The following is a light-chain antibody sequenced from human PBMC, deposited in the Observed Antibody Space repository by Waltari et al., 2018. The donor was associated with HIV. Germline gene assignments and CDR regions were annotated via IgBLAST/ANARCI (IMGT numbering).Light chain of an antibody. J-gene: IGKJ2*01. CDR2: DAS. CDR1: QTIRSW. V-gene: IGKV1-5*03. CDR3: QQYQTDSET. Sequence: DIEMTQSLYTLSASVGESVTITSRASQTIRSWLAWYQQKPGKAPKLLIYDASTLQRGVPSRFSGSGSGTDFSLIISSLQPDDFATYYCQQYQTDSETFGQGTRLEMK.